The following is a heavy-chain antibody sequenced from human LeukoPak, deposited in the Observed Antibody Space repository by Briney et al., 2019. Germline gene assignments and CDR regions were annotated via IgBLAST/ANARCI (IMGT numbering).Heavy chain of an antibody. V-gene: IGHV3-23*01. Sequence: GGSLRLSCAASGFTFSSYAMSWVRQAPGKGLEWVSAISGSGGSTYYADSVKGRFTISRDNAKNSLYLQMNSLRDEDTAVYYCARAFGLTDYWGQGTLVTVSS. D-gene: IGHD3/OR15-3a*01. J-gene: IGHJ4*02. CDR2: ISGSGGST. CDR1: GFTFSSYA. CDR3: ARAFGLTDY.